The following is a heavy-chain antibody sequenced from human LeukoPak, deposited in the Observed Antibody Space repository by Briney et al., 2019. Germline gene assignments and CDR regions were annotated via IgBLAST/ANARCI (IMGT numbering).Heavy chain of an antibody. J-gene: IGHJ4*02. CDR2: IHGSGSI. CDR1: GYFISSGYY. Sequence: SETLSLTCRVSGYFISSGYYWAWFRQPPGKGLEWIASIHGSGSISYNPSLQSRFTISKDTSKNQFSLKVTAVTAADTAVYYYARETVGPVGFAYWGQGILVTVSS. CDR3: ARETVGPVGFAY. D-gene: IGHD2-15*01. V-gene: IGHV4-38-2*02.